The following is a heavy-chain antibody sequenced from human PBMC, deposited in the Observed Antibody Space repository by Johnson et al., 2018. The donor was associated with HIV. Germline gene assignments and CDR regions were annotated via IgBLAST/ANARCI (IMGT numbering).Heavy chain of an antibody. CDR1: GFTFSDYY. CDR3: ARGQWLVPGAFDI. Sequence: QVQLVESGGGLVQPGRSLKLSCAASGFTFSDYYMSWIRQAPGKGLEWVSYISSSGRTIYYVDSVKGRFTISRDNTKNSLYLQMNSVRDDDTAVYYCARGQWLVPGAFDIWGQGTMVTVSS. V-gene: IGHV3-11*04. CDR2: ISSSGRTI. D-gene: IGHD6-19*01. J-gene: IGHJ3*02.